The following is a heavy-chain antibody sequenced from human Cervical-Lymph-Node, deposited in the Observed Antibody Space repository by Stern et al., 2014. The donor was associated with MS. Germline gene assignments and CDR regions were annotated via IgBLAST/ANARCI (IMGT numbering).Heavy chain of an antibody. CDR1: GFTFSDYW. CDR3: ARDQYFDFWSGYPPNWFDP. V-gene: IGHV3-74*01. D-gene: IGHD3-3*01. Sequence: EVQLVESGGGLVQPGGSLRLSCAASGFTFSDYWMHWVRQAPGKGLVWVSRIKTDGSGASYADSVKGRFTISRDNAKNTLYLQMNSLRAEDTGVYYCARDQYFDFWSGYPPNWFDPWGQGTLVTVSS. CDR2: IKTDGSGA. J-gene: IGHJ5*02.